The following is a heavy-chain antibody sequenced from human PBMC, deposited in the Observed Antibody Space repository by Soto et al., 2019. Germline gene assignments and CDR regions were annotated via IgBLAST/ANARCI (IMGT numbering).Heavy chain of an antibody. CDR2: ISWNSGSM. V-gene: IGHV3-9*01. J-gene: IGHJ6*03. CDR1: GFTFDDYA. CDR3: AKSHFGDDYYYYMDV. Sequence: PGGSLRLSCAASGFTFDDYAMHWVRQAPGKGLEWVAGISWNSGSMVYADSVKGRFTISRDNAKNSLYLQMNSLRGEDTALYYCAKSHFGDDYYYYMDVWGKGTTVTVSS. D-gene: IGHD3-10*01.